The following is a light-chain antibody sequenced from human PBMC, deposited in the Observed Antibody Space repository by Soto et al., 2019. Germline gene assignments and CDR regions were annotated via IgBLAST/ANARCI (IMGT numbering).Light chain of an antibody. V-gene: IGKV1-5*01. CDR1: QNINTW. CDR2: DAS. CDR3: QQYNSYSWT. J-gene: IGKJ1*01. Sequence: DIQMTQSPSTLSASVGDRVTITCRASQNINTWLAWFQQKPGKAPKLLIYDASTLESGVPSRFSGSRSGTEFTLTISSLQPDDFATYYCQQYNSYSWTFGQGTKVDIK.